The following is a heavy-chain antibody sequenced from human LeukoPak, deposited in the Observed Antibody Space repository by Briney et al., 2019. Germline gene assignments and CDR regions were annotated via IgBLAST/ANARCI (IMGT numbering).Heavy chain of an antibody. CDR1: GFIFSTYW. Sequence: GGSLRLSCAASGFIFSTYWISWVRQAPGKGLEWVAKIKQDGSEKYYVDSVKGRFTISRDNAKNSLYLQMNSLRADDTAVYYCARHTSAVTGAGAYWGQGTLVTVSS. J-gene: IGHJ4*02. CDR3: ARHTSAVTGAGAY. V-gene: IGHV3-7*04. D-gene: IGHD6-19*01. CDR2: IKQDGSEK.